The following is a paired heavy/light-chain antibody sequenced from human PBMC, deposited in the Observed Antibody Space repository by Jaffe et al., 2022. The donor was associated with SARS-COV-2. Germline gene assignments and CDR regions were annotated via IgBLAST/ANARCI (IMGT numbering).Light chain of an antibody. J-gene: IGKJ1*01. CDR2: WAS. Sequence: DIVMTQSPDSLAVSLGERATINCKSSQSVLSNSNNKNYLAWYQQSPGQSPRLLIYWASTRESGVPDRFSGSGSGTDFTLTISSLQAEDVAIYYCQQYYGTPRTFGQGTKVEIK. CDR1: QSVLSNSNNKNY. V-gene: IGKV4-1*01. CDR3: QQYYGTPRT.
Heavy chain of an antibody. Sequence: EVQLVESGGGLVQPGGSLRLSCAGTGFAFSSYWMTWVRQAPGKGLDWVANIKQDGNENSYADSVKGRFTVSRDNAKNSLYLQMNSLRAEDTAVYYCARVQSASSGDSSTYRPADYWGQGTLVTVSS. CDR2: IKQDGNEN. CDR3: ARVQSASSGDSSTYRPADY. CDR1: GFAFSSYW. D-gene: IGHD2-2*01. J-gene: IGHJ4*02. V-gene: IGHV3-7*01.